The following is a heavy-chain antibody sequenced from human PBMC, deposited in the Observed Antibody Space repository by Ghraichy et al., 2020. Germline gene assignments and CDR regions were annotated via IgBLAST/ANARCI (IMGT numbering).Heavy chain of an antibody. CDR1: GFTFASYA. CDR3: AKERSDFYDTGGYYYLFFVDAFDT. D-gene: IGHD3-22*01. J-gene: IGHJ3*02. CDR2: MSADGDRK. Sequence: GESLNISCATSGFTFASYAMSWVRQAPGKGLEWVSAMSADGDRKYYADSVKGRFTISRDNSKNTLYLQMNSLRAEDTATYFCAKERSDFYDTGGYYYLFFVDAFDTWGQGTVVTVSS. V-gene: IGHV3-23*01.